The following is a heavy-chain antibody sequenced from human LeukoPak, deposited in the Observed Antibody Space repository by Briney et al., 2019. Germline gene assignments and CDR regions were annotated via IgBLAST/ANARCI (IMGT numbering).Heavy chain of an antibody. CDR2: INPSGGST. D-gene: IGHD3-16*01. Sequence: GESLKISCKGSGYTFTSYYMHWVRQAPGQGLEWMGIINPSGGSTSYAQKFQGRVTMTRDTSTSTVYMELSSLRSEDTAVYYCARWCKSYGYYYYGMDVWGQGTTVTVSS. J-gene: IGHJ6*02. V-gene: IGHV1-46*01. CDR3: ARWCKSYGYYYYGMDV. CDR1: GYTFTSYY.